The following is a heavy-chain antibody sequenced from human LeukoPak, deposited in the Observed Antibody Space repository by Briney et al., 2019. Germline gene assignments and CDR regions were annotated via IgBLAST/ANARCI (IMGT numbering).Heavy chain of an antibody. CDR1: GYSFTSYW. V-gene: IGHV5-51*01. CDR2: VYPDDSDT. D-gene: IGHD3-22*01. Sequence: GESLKISRQGSGYSFTSYWIGWVRQMPGKGLEWMGIVYPDDSDTRYSPSFQGQVTISADKSISTAYLQWSSLKASDTAMYYCARHLGHYYDTSGYYSHFDYWGQGTLVTVSS. J-gene: IGHJ4*02. CDR3: ARHLGHYYDTSGYYSHFDY.